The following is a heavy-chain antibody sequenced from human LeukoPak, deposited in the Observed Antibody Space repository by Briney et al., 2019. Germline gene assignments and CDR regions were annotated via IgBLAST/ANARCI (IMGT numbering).Heavy chain of an antibody. D-gene: IGHD1-26*01. CDR1: GVTLSSYA. CDR3: ARVGEGRYYQYYYMDV. Sequence: GGSLRLSCAASGVTLSSYAMHWVRQAPGKGLESVSTISKNGGNTYYANSVKGRFSISRDNSKNTLYLQMGSLRTEDMAVYYCARVGEGRYYQYYYMDVWGKGTTVTVSS. V-gene: IGHV3-64*01. CDR2: ISKNGGNT. J-gene: IGHJ6*03.